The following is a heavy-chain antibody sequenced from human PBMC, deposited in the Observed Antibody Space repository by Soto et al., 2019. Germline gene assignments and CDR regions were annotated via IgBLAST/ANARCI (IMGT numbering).Heavy chain of an antibody. D-gene: IGHD2-15*01. CDR1: GFTFSSYS. J-gene: IGHJ4*02. Sequence: EVQLVESGGGLVKPGGSLRLSCAASGFTFSSYSMNWVRQAPGKGLEWVSSISSSSSYIYYADSVKGRFTISRDNAKNSLYLQMNSLRAEDTAVYYCARGVRGYCSGGSCYSFSSEHDYWGQGTLVTVSS. V-gene: IGHV3-21*01. CDR2: ISSSSSYI. CDR3: ARGVRGYCSGGSCYSFSSEHDY.